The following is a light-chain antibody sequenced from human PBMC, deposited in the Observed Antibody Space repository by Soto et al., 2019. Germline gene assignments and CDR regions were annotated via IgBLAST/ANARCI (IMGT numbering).Light chain of an antibody. J-gene: IGKJ5*01. Sequence: EIVLTQSPATLSLSPGERATLSCRASQSVSSDLAWYQQKPGQAPRLLIYDASNRATGIPARFSGSGSGTDFTLTISSLEPEDFAVYYCQQRSNWPITFGQGKRLESK. CDR1: QSVSSD. CDR3: QQRSNWPIT. V-gene: IGKV3-11*01. CDR2: DAS.